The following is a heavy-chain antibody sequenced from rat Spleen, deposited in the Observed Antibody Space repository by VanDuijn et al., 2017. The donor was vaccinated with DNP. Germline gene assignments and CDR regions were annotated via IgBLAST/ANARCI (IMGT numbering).Heavy chain of an antibody. CDR1: GYSITSGYR. D-gene: IGHD4-2*01. CDR3: ARWSDYFDY. V-gene: IGHV3-3*01. CDR2: INTAGST. J-gene: IGHJ2*01. Sequence: EVQLQESGPGLVKPSQSLSLTCSVTGYSITSGYRWNWIREFPGNKLEWMGYINTAGSTNYNPSLKSRISITRDTSKNQFFLQVNSVTTEDTGTYYCARWSDYFDYWGQGVMVTVSS.